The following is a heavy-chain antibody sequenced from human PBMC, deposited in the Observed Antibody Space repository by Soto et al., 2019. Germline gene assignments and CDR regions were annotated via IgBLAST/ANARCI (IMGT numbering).Heavy chain of an antibody. V-gene: IGHV1-18*01. Sequence: GASVKVSCKASGYTFTSYGISWVRQAPGQGLEWMGWISAYNGNTNYAQKLQGRVTMTTDTSTSTAYMELRSLRSDDTAVYYCARTAYYYDSSGYWVHDAFDIWGQGTMVTVSS. CDR1: GYTFTSYG. CDR3: ARTAYYYDSSGYWVHDAFDI. CDR2: ISAYNGNT. D-gene: IGHD3-22*01. J-gene: IGHJ3*02.